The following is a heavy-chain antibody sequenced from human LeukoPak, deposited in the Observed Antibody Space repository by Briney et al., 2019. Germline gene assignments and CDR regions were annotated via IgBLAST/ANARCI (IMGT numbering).Heavy chain of an antibody. J-gene: IGHJ6*02. CDR1: GGSFSGYY. CDR2: IYYSGST. Sequence: PSETLSLTCAVYGGSFSGYYWSWIRQPPGKGLEWIGYIYYSGSTNYNPSLKSRVTISVDTSKNQFSLKLSSVTAADTAVYYCARATYYYYYGMDVWGQGTTVTVSS. CDR3: ARATYYYYYGMDV. V-gene: IGHV4-59*01.